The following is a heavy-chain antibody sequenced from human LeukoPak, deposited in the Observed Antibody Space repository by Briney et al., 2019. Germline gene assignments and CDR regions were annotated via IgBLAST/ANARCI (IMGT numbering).Heavy chain of an antibody. Sequence: SETLSLTCTVSGGSISSSSYYWGWIRQPPGKGLERIGSIYYSGSTYYNPSLKSRVTISVDTSKNQFSLKLSSVTAADTAVHYCARQAIESGRITMIVVVIGAFDIWGQGTMVTVSS. CDR3: ARQAIESGRITMIVVVIGAFDI. V-gene: IGHV4-39*01. D-gene: IGHD3-22*01. CDR1: GGSISSSSYY. CDR2: IYYSGST. J-gene: IGHJ3*02.